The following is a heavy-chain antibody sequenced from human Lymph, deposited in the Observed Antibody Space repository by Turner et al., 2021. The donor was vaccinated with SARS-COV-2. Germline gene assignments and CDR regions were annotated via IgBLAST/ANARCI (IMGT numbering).Heavy chain of an antibody. CDR1: GFTFPSSG. D-gene: IGHD1-26*01. Sequence: QVQLVESGGGVVQPGRSLRLTCAASGFTFPSSGMHWVRQAPGKGLEWMAVISYDGSNKFYADSVKGRFTISRDNSKNTLYLQMNRLRVEDTAVYYCAKDNSGSYDTSWFDPWGQGTLVTVSS. V-gene: IGHV3-30*18. CDR3: AKDNSGSYDTSWFDP. CDR2: ISYDGSNK. J-gene: IGHJ5*02.